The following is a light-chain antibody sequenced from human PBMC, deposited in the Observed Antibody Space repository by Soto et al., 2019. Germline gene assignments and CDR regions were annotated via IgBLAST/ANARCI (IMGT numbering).Light chain of an antibody. CDR2: GAS. CDR1: QSIGNK. CDR3: QHSYNWPLT. J-gene: IGKJ4*01. V-gene: IGKV3-15*01. Sequence: EIVMTQSPVTLSVSPGERVTLSCRASQSIGNKLGWYQQKPDQAPRLLIHGASTRVNGVSDRFSGSGSGTEFTLTISSLQPEDFAVYFCQHSYNWPLTFGGGTKVDIE.